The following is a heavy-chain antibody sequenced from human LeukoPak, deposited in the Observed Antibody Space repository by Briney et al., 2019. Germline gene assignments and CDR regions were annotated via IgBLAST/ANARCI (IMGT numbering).Heavy chain of an antibody. CDR1: GYSISSGYY. Sequence: PSETLSLTCAVSGYSISSGYYWGWIRQPPGKGLEWVSSISSSSSYIYYADSVKGRFTIFRDNAKNSLYLQMNSLRAEDTAVYYCARDRDPWELHSQGAFDIWGQGTMVTVSS. CDR3: ARDRDPWELHSQGAFDI. D-gene: IGHD1-26*01. CDR2: ISSSSSYI. V-gene: IGHV3-21*01. J-gene: IGHJ3*02.